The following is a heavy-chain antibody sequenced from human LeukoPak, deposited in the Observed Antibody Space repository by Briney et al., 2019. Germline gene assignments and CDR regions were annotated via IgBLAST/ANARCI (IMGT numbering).Heavy chain of an antibody. CDR2: IYYSGST. CDR3: ARHFTEEGSDI. V-gene: IGHV4-31*03. J-gene: IGHJ3*02. Sequence: SETLSLTCTVSGGSISSGGYYWSWIRQHPGKGLEWIGYIYYSGSTYYNPSLKSRVTISVDTSKNQFSLKLSSVTAADTAVYYCARHFTEEGSDIWGQGTMVTVSS. CDR1: GGSISSGGYY. D-gene: IGHD2-8*02.